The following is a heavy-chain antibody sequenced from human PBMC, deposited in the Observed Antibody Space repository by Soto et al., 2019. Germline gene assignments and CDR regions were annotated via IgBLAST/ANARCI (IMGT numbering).Heavy chain of an antibody. V-gene: IGHV1-2*02. CDR3: ARTYCGGDCVFIPRVANEPERYYYYGMDV. J-gene: IGHJ6*02. Sequence: QVQLVQSGAEVKKPGASVKVSCKASGYTFTGYYMHWVRQAPGQGLEWMGWINPNSGGTNFAQKFQGRVTMTRDTSISTAYMELSRLRSDDTAVYYCARTYCGGDCVFIPRVANEPERYYYYGMDVWGQGTTVTVSS. D-gene: IGHD2-21*02. CDR1: GYTFTGYY. CDR2: INPNSGGT.